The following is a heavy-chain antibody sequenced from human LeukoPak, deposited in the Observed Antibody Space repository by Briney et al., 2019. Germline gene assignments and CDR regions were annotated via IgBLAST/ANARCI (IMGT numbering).Heavy chain of an antibody. J-gene: IGHJ4*02. CDR2: VRSTGYGGTT. CDR3: TRDGHRGVRPGRFDN. CDR1: GFTFGDYA. D-gene: IGHD3-10*01. Sequence: GGSLRLSCTTSGFTFGDYAMSWVRQAPGKGLEWVGLVRSTGYGGTTANAASVRGRITISRDDSRNIAFVQMNSLKTEYTAVYFCTRDGHRGVRPGRFDNRGQGTLVTV. V-gene: IGHV3-49*04.